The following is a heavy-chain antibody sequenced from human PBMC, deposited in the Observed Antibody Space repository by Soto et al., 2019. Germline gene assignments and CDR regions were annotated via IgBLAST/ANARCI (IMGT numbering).Heavy chain of an antibody. CDR2: IYYSGST. CDR1: GGSISSGGYY. Sequence: PSETLSLTCTVSGGSISSGGYYWSWIRQHPGKGLEWIGYIYYSGSTYYNPSLKSRVTISVDTSKNQFSLKLSSVTAADTAVYYCARGKPQYYFDYWGQGTLVTVYS. CDR3: ARGKPQYYFDY. V-gene: IGHV4-31*03. J-gene: IGHJ4*02. D-gene: IGHD4-4*01.